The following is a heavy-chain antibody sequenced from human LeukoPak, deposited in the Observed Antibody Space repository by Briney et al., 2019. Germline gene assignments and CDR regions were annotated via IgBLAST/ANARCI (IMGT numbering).Heavy chain of an antibody. CDR2: ISSSSSYI. D-gene: IGHD2-15*01. CDR3: ARAKFEGYCSGGGCQDFDY. V-gene: IGHV3-21*01. Sequence: GGSLRLSCAASGFTFSSYSMNWVRQAPGKGLEWVSSISSSSSYIYYADSVKGRFTISRDNAKNSLYLQMNSLRAEDTAVYYCARAKFEGYCSGGGCQDFDYWGQGTLVTVSS. CDR1: GFTFSSYS. J-gene: IGHJ4*02.